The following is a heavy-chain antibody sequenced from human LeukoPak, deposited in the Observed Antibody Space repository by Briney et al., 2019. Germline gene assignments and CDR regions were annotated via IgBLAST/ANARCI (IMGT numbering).Heavy chain of an antibody. CDR2: IYHSGTT. CDR3: ARDLPGDR. D-gene: IGHD7-27*01. Sequence: SETLSLTCAVSGYSISSSSRWGWIRQPPGKGLEWIAYIYHSGTTYYNPSLQSRVTMSVDTSKNQFSLKLSSVTAVDTAVYYCARDLPGDRWGQGTLVTVSS. CDR1: GYSISSSSR. J-gene: IGHJ4*02. V-gene: IGHV4-28*03.